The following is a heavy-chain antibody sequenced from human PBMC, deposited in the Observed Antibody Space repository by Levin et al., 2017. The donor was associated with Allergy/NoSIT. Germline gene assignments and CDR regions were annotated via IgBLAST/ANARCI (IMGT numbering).Heavy chain of an antibody. Sequence: ASVKVSCKASEYSFMDHHLQWLRQAPGQGLEWMGWIRPNNGVTNYAQKFHGRVTMTRETSINTAYMELSSLRPDDTAVYYCARDAAIGSGAFCTIDLWGQGPLVTVSS. V-gene: IGHV1-2*02. CDR2: IRPNNGVT. CDR1: EYSFMDHH. J-gene: IGHJ5*02. D-gene: IGHD2-15*01. CDR3: ARDAAIGSGAFCTIDL.